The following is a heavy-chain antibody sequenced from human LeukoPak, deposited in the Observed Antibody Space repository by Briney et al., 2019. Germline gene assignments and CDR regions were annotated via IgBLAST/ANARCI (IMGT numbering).Heavy chain of an antibody. Sequence: GASVKVSCKASGYTFTGYYMHWARQAPGQGLEWMGWINPNSGGTNYAQKFQGRVTMTRDTSISTAYMELSRLRSDDTAVYYCARANWGWGAFDYWGQGTLVTVSS. CDR2: INPNSGGT. D-gene: IGHD7-27*01. J-gene: IGHJ4*02. CDR1: GYTFTGYY. V-gene: IGHV1-2*02. CDR3: ARANWGWGAFDY.